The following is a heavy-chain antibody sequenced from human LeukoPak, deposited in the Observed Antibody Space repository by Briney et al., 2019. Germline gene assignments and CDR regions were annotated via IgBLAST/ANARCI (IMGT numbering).Heavy chain of an antibody. Sequence: PGGSLRLSCAASGFTFSSYAMGWVRQAPGKGLEWVSAISGSGGSTYYADSVKGRFTISRDNSKNTLYLQMNSLRAEDTAVYYCAKDGVGAPNWFDPWGQRTLVTVSS. V-gene: IGHV3-23*01. CDR3: AKDGVGAPNWFDP. J-gene: IGHJ5*02. CDR2: ISGSGGST. CDR1: GFTFSSYA. D-gene: IGHD1-26*01.